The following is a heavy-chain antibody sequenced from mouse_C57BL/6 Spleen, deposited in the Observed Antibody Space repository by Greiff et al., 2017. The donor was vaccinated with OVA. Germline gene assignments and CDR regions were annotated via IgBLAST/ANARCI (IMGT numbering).Heavy chain of an antibody. D-gene: IGHD1-1*01. CDR2: ISSGSSTI. CDR1: GFTFSDYG. Sequence: EVQVVESGGGLVKPGGSLKLSCAASGFTFSDYGMHWVRQAPEKGLEWVAYISSGSSTIYYADTVKGRFPISRDNAKNTLFLQMTSLRSEDTAMYYCARELLRPWFAYWGQGTLVTVSA. J-gene: IGHJ3*01. CDR3: ARELLRPWFAY. V-gene: IGHV5-17*01.